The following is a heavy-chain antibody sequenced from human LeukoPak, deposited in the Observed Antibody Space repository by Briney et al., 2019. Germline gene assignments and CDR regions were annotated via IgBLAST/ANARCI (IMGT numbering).Heavy chain of an antibody. CDR1: GFTFSTYS. V-gene: IGHV3-21*01. J-gene: IGHJ1*01. CDR3: ARDEGYFQH. Sequence: GGSLRLSCAASGFTFSTYSMNWVRQAPGKGLEWVSSISSTSNYIYYAGSVKGRFTISRDNAKNSLYLQMNSLRAEDTAVYYCARDEGYFQHWGQGTLVTVSS. CDR2: ISSTSNYI.